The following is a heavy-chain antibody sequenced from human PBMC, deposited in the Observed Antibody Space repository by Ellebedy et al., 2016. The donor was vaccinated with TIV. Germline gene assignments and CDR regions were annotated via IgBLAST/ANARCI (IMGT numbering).Heavy chain of an antibody. Sequence: YVQKLQGRVTMTTDTSTSTAYMEMRSLRSDDTAVYYCAREISSWSGDYYGKDVWGQGTTVTVSS. J-gene: IGHJ6*02. CDR3: AREISSWSGDYYGKDV. V-gene: IGHV1-18*01. D-gene: IGHD6-13*01.